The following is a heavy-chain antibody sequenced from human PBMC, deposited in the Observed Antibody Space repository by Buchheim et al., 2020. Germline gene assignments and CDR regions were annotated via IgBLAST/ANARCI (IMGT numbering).Heavy chain of an antibody. CDR2: INHSGST. Sequence: QVQLQQWGAGLLKPSETLSLTCAVYGGSFSGYYWSWIRQPPGKGLEWIGEINHSGSTNYNPSLKSRVTIYVDTSKNQFSLKLSSVTAADTAVYYCARATRIAARPPRRSGMDVWGQGTT. CDR1: GGSFSGYY. J-gene: IGHJ6*02. V-gene: IGHV4-34*02. CDR3: ARATRIAARPPRRSGMDV. D-gene: IGHD6-6*01.